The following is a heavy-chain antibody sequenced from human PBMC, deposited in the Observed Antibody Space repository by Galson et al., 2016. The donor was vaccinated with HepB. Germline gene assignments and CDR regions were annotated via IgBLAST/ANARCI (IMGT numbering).Heavy chain of an antibody. Sequence: SLRLSCAASGFTFSSFAMTWVRQAPGKGLEWVSVISGSGDTTYYADPVKGRFTISRDNSRNTLYLQMNRLIAEDTAMFYCARYNVGNQVVLGFGYWGQGSLVTVSS. CDR3: ARYNVGNQVVLGFGY. D-gene: IGHD3-10*01. J-gene: IGHJ4*02. CDR1: GFTFSSFA. CDR2: ISGSGDTT. V-gene: IGHV3-23*01.